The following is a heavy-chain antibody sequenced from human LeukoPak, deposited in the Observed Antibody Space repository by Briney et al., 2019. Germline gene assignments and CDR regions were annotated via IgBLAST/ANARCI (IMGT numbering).Heavy chain of an antibody. CDR3: ARHRRAPSFDY. CDR1: GFTFSRYW. CDR2: INPDGSTT. J-gene: IGHJ4*02. Sequence: GESLRLSCAASGFTFSRYWIHWVRQAPGKGLEWVSRINPDGSTTTYADSVKGRFTISRDNAKNSLYLQMNSLRAEDTAVYYCARHRRAPSFDYWGQGTLVTVSS. V-gene: IGHV3-74*01.